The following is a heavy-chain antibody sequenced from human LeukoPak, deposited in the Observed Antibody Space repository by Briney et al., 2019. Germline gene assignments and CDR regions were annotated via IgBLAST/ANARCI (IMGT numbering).Heavy chain of an antibody. Sequence: SQTLSLTCTVSGASMRSETHYWSWLRQLPGKGPEWIAYIYYTAGAYYNPSLKSRVTISVDTSKNQLSLKLSSVTAADTAVYYCARHGERGYSYGHDYWGQGTLVTVSS. V-gene: IGHV4-30-4*08. D-gene: IGHD5-18*01. CDR3: ARHGERGYSYGHDY. CDR2: IYYTAGA. CDR1: GASMRSETHY. J-gene: IGHJ4*02.